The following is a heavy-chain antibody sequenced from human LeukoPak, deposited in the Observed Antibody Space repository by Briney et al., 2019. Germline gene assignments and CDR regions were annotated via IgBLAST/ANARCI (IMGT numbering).Heavy chain of an antibody. D-gene: IGHD1-26*01. CDR1: GFTSRHYA. V-gene: IGHV3-23*01. CDR2: ISGSGDTT. CDR3: AKPQVGDFYYFDY. Sequence: GGSLRLSCAASGFTSRHYAMSWVRQAPEKGLEWVSAISGSGDTTYYADSVKGRFTISRDTSKNTLYLQMNSLRAEDTAVYYCAKPQVGDFYYFDYWGQGTLVTVSS. J-gene: IGHJ4*02.